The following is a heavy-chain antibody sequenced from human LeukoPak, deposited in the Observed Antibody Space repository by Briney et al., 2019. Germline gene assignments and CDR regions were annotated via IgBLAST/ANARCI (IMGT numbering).Heavy chain of an antibody. CDR3: ARDKGRYFDY. J-gene: IGHJ4*02. CDR2: IGSTNSYI. D-gene: IGHD3-10*01. V-gene: IGHV3-21*01. Sequence: GGSLRLSCAASGFTFSSYSMNWVRQAPGKGLEWVSSIGSTNSYIYYADSVKGRFTISRDNAKNSLYLQMNSLRAEDTAVYYCARDKGRYFDYWGQGTLVTVSS. CDR1: GFTFSSYS.